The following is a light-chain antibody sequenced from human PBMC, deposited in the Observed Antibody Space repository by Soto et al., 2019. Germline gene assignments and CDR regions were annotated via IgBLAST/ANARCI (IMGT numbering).Light chain of an antibody. CDR2: SDN. V-gene: IGLV1-44*01. Sequence: QSVLTQPPSASGTPGQRVTISCSGGASNIGRNTVNWYQDLPGTAPKLLISSDNKRPSGVPDRFSGAKSGTSASLAISGLQSDDEADYYCAAWDVGLEGPIFGGGTKLTVL. CDR1: ASNIGRNT. J-gene: IGLJ2*01. CDR3: AAWDVGLEGPI.